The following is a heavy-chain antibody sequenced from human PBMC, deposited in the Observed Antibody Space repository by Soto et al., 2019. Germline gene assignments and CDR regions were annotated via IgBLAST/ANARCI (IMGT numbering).Heavy chain of an antibody. V-gene: IGHV4-39*01. CDR1: GGSISNSVYY. D-gene: IGHD3-10*01. CDR2: LYYSGTT. J-gene: IGHJ6*02. CDR3: TRQALPYGSGSYYSGPTYYYGMDV. Sequence: TSETLSLTCTVSGGSISNSVYYWGWIRQPPGKGLEWIGSLYYSGTTHYTPSLKSRVTISADTSKNQFSLKLSSVIAADSAVYYCTRQALPYGSGSYYSGPTYYYGMDVWGQGTTVT.